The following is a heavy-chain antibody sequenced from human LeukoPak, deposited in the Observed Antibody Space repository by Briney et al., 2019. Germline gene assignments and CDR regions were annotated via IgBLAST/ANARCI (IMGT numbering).Heavy chain of an antibody. CDR2: IYSGGST. CDR3: AKDPNGDYIGTFDI. D-gene: IGHD4-17*01. CDR1: GFTVSSNY. V-gene: IGHV3-66*01. J-gene: IGHJ3*02. Sequence: GGSLRLSCAASGFTVSSNYMSWVRQAPGKGLEWVSVIYSGGSTYYADSVKARFTISRDNSKNTLYLQMNSLRAEDTAVYYCAKDPNGDYIGTFDIWGQGTMVTVSS.